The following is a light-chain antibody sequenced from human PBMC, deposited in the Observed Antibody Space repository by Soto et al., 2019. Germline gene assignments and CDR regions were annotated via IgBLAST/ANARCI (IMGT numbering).Light chain of an antibody. V-gene: IGKV3-11*01. CDR3: QQRSNWPPIT. Sequence: EVVLTQPPATLSLSPGERATLSCRASQSVSNYLDRFQQKPGQAPRLLIYDASNRATGIPARFSGSGSGTDFTLTISSLEPEDFAVYYCQQRSNWPPITFGQGTRLEIK. J-gene: IGKJ5*01. CDR2: DAS. CDR1: QSVSNY.